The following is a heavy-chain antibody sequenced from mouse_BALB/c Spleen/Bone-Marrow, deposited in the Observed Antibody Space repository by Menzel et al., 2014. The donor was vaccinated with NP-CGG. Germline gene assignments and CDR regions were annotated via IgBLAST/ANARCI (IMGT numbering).Heavy chain of an antibody. Sequence: VQLQQSRPGLVAPSQSLSITCTVSGFSLTSYGVHWVRQPPGKGLEWLGVMWAGGSTNYNSALMSRLSISKDNSKSQVFLKMNSLQTDDTAMYYCARSTMRIWAMDYWGQGTSVTVSS. V-gene: IGHV2-9*02. D-gene: IGHD2-4*01. CDR1: GFSLTSYG. CDR2: MWAGGST. CDR3: ARSTMRIWAMDY. J-gene: IGHJ4*01.